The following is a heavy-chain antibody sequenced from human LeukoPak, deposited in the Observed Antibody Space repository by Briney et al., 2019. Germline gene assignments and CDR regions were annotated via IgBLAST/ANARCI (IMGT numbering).Heavy chain of an antibody. CDR1: GDSISSRSYF. V-gene: IGHV4-39*06. CDR3: ARLTGYSSESWFDP. D-gene: IGHD3-9*01. CDR2: IYYTGIT. Sequence: SETLSLTCIVSGDSISSRSYFWGWLRQPPGKALEWIGSIYYTGITYYNPSLKSRVTISTDSSKNQFPLKLKSVTAADTAVYYCARLTGYSSESWFDPWGQGTLVTVSS. J-gene: IGHJ5*02.